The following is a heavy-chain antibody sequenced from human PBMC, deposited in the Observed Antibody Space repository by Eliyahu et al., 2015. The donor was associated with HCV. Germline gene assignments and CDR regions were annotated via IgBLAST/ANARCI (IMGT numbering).Heavy chain of an antibody. D-gene: IGHD6-19*01. Sequence: QVQLQESGPGLVKPSETLSLTCTVSGGXIPTYYWSWIRQPPGKGLEWXGYIHYSGXTNYNPSLKSRLTISLDTSRNQFSLNLTSVTAADTAMYYCASGGGGIAVTGTGGWFDPWGQGTLVTVSS. CDR2: IHYSGXT. CDR3: ASGGGGIAVTGTGGWFDP. V-gene: IGHV4-59*01. CDR1: GGXIPTYY. J-gene: IGHJ5*02.